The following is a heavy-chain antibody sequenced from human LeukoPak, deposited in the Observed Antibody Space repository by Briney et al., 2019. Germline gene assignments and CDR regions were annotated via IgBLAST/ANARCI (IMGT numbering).Heavy chain of an antibody. CDR1: GSISTYYW. CDR3: ARSAAMDEEGPSGY. V-gene: IGHV5-51*01. D-gene: IGHD5-18*01. J-gene: IGHJ4*02. CDR2: IYPGDSDT. Sequence: GSISTYYWTWIRQPPGKGLEWMGIIYPGDSDTRYSPSFQGQVTISADKSISTAYLQWSSLKASDTAMYYCARSAAMDEEGPSGYWGQGTLVTVSS.